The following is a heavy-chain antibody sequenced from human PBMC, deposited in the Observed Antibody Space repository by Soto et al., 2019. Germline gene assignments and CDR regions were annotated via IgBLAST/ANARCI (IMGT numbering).Heavy chain of an antibody. J-gene: IGHJ4*02. D-gene: IGHD6-13*01. CDR2: ISGSGRST. CDR3: AKEQKDSSTWSELNY. Sequence: LRLSCAASGFTFSSYAMSWVRQAPGKGLEWVSAISGSGRSTYYADSVKGRFTISRDNSKNTLYLQMNSLRAEDTAVYYCAKEQKDSSTWSELNYWGQGTLVTVSS. V-gene: IGHV3-23*01. CDR1: GFTFSSYA.